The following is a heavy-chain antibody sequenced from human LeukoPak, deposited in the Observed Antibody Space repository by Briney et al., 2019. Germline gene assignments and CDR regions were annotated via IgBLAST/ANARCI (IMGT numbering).Heavy chain of an antibody. J-gene: IGHJ4*02. CDR2: IKTKTDGETT. CDR3: EDHAY. CDR1: GFSFRGFA. Sequence: PGGSLRLSCAASGFSFRGFAMYWVRQAPGKGLEWVGRIKTKTDGETTDYAAPVKGRFTISRDDYLQMNSLKTEDTAVYYCEDHAYWGQGTLVTVSS. V-gene: IGHV3-15*01.